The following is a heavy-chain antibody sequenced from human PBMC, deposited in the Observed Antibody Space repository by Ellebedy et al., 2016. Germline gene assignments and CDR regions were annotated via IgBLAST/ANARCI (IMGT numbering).Heavy chain of an antibody. V-gene: IGHV3-66*01. CDR1: GFTVSGNY. J-gene: IGHJ4*02. D-gene: IGHD6-6*01. CDR2: FYPGGST. Sequence: GGSLRLXCAASGFTVSGNYMSWVRQAPGKGLEWVSVFYPGGSTRYADSVKGRFTISRDISKNTLYLQMNSLRVDDTALYYCVRDTEYWGQGTLVAVSS. CDR3: VRDTEY.